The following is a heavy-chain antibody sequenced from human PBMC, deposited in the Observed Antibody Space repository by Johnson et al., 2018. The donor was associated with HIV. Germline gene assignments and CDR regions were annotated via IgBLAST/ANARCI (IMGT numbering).Heavy chain of an antibody. CDR3: AREAYCGGDCHDDAFDI. CDR2: IWYDGSEK. D-gene: IGHD2-21*02. Sequence: VQLVESGGGLVKPGGSLRLSCAASGFTFSDYYMSWVRQAPGKGLEWVALIWYDGSEKYYVDSVKGRFTISRDNAKNSLYLQMNSLRAEDTAVYYCAREAYCGGDCHDDAFDIWGQGTMVTVSS. J-gene: IGHJ3*02. V-gene: IGHV3-7*01. CDR1: GFTFSDYY.